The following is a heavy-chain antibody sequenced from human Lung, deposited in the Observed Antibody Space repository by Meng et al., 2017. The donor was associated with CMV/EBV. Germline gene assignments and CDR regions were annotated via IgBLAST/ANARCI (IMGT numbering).Heavy chain of an antibody. Sequence: GGSLRPXXAASGFIFSNYGMSWVRQAPGKRPEWLSGISGSGGRTYYAEYIKGRFTISRDNSKNTIYLQMDNLRAEDTAVYYCAKDRGDYSNFRFDPWGQGTLVTVSS. CDR2: ISGSGGRT. J-gene: IGHJ5*02. CDR3: AKDRGDYSNFRFDP. D-gene: IGHD4-11*01. V-gene: IGHV3-23*01. CDR1: GFIFSNYG.